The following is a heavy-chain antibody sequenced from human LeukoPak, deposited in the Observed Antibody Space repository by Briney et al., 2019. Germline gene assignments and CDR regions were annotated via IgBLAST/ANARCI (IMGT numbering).Heavy chain of an antibody. Sequence: PGGSLRLSCAASGFTVSSNYMSWVRQAPGKGLEWVSVIYSGGSTYYADSVKGRFTISRDNSKNTLYLQMNSLRAEDTAVYYCAKDPRFRRITMPRQEDYWGQGTLVTVSS. CDR3: AKDPRFRRITMPRQEDY. V-gene: IGHV3-53*01. CDR1: GFTVSSNY. CDR2: IYSGGST. J-gene: IGHJ4*02. D-gene: IGHD3-10*01.